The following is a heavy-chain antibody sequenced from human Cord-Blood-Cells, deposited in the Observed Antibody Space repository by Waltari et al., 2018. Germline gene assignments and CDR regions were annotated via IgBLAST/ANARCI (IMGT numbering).Heavy chain of an antibody. CDR3: ARELDIGVVPAANWFDP. CDR2: INPNGGGT. CDR1: GYTFTGYY. J-gene: IGHJ5*02. D-gene: IGHD2-2*03. Sequence: QVQLVQSGAEVKKPGASVKVSCKASGYTFTGYYMHWVRQAPGQGLEWMGWINPNGGGTNYAQKFQGRVTMTRGTSISTAYMELSRLRADDTAVYYCARELDIGVVPAANWFDPWGQGTLVTVSS. V-gene: IGHV1-2*02.